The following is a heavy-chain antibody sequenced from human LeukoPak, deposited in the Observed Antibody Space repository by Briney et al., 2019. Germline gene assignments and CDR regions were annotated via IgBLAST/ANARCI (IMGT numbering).Heavy chain of an antibody. V-gene: IGHV4-38-2*02. Sequence: SETLSLTCTVSGYSISSGYYWGWIRQPPGKGLEWIGSIYHSGSTYYNPPLKSRVTISVDTSKNQFSLKLSSVTAADTAVYYCARDSVPFGVVAYYFDYWGQGTLVTVSS. CDR3: ARDSVPFGVVAYYFDY. D-gene: IGHD3-3*01. J-gene: IGHJ4*02. CDR1: GYSISSGYY. CDR2: IYHSGST.